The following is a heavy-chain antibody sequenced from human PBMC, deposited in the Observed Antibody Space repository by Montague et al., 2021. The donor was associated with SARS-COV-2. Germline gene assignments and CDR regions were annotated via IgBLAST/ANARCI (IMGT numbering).Heavy chain of an antibody. Sequence: SLRLSCAASGFTFNSYAMSWVRQAPGKGLEWVSGIGGSGDYTHYADSVRGRFTISRDNSKNTLFLQMDNLRADDTAVYYCANHGGLLRTFDWSYWGRGTLVTVSS. CDR2: IGGSGDYT. D-gene: IGHD3-9*01. V-gene: IGHV3-23*01. J-gene: IGHJ4*02. CDR1: GFTFNSYA. CDR3: ANHGGLLRTFDWSY.